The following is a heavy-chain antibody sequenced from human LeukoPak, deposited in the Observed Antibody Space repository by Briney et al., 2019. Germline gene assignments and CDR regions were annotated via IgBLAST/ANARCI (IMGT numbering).Heavy chain of an antibody. CDR2: ISPSGAST. D-gene: IGHD3-22*01. CDR3: ATRGMAGYYDY. V-gene: IGHV1-46*01. J-gene: IGHJ4*02. Sequence: GASVKVSCKSFGYTFTSDYMHWVRQAPGQGPEWMGVISPSGASTTYAQTFQGRVTLTRDMSTSTDYLELSSLRSEDTAVYYCATRGMAGYYDYWGQGTLVTVSS. CDR1: GYTFTSDY.